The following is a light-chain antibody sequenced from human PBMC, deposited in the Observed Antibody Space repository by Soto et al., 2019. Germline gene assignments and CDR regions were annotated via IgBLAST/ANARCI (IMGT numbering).Light chain of an antibody. CDR1: QSLVYSDGNAY. CDR2: RTS. Sequence: DVVMTQSPLSLPVTLGQPASISCRSSQSLVYSDGNAYLSWFQQRPGQSPRRLIYRTSNRDSGVPDRLSGSGSGTDFTLNINRVEAEDVGVYYCMQGTHWPPTFGRGTKVEIK. V-gene: IGKV2-30*01. CDR3: MQGTHWPPT. J-gene: IGKJ1*01.